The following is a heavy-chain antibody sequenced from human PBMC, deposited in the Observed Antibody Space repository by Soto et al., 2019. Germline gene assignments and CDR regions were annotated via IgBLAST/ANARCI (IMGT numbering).Heavy chain of an antibody. J-gene: IGHJ4*02. V-gene: IGHV1-58*01. CDR3: AADIPKYYYDSSGYLYRFDY. Sequence: SVKVSCKASGFTFTSSAVQWVRQARGQRLEWIGWIVVGSGNTNYAQKFQERVTITRDMSTSTAYMELSSLRSEDTAVYYCAADIPKYYYDSSGYLYRFDYWGQGTLVTVSS. D-gene: IGHD3-22*01. CDR1: GFTFTSSA. CDR2: IVVGSGNT.